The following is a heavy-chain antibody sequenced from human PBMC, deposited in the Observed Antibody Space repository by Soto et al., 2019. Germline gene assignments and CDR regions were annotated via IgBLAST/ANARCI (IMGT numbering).Heavy chain of an antibody. V-gene: IGHV4-39*01. CDR1: GGSISSSSYY. CDR2: IYYSGST. CDR3: ARLYYGDYKFDY. J-gene: IGHJ4*02. Sequence: SETLSLTCTVSGGSISSSSYYWGWIRQPPGKGLEWIGSIYYSGSTYYNPSLKSRVTISVDTSKNQFSLKLSSVTAADTAVYYCARLYYGDYKFDYWGQGTLVTVSS. D-gene: IGHD4-17*01.